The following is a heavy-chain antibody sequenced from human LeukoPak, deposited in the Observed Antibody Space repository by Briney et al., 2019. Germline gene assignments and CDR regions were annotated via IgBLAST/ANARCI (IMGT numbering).Heavy chain of an antibody. D-gene: IGHD3-3*01. V-gene: IGHV4-38-2*02. CDR3: ARDPNEYYDFWGGYPNWFDP. CDR1: GYSISSGYY. CDR2: IYHSGST. Sequence: KTSEALSHTCTVSGYSISSGYYWGWIRQPPGKGLEWIGSIYHSGSTYYNTSLKSRVTISVDTSKNQFSLKLSSVTAADTAVYYCARDPNEYYDFWGGYPNWFDPWGQGTLVTVSS. J-gene: IGHJ5*02.